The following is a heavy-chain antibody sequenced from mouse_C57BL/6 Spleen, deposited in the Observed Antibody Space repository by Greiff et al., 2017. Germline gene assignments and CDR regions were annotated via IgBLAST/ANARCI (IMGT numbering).Heavy chain of an antibody. J-gene: IGHJ2*01. CDR3: ARLRFTSYYFDY. V-gene: IGHV1-55*01. D-gene: IGHD2-12*01. CDR2: IYPGSGST. CDR1: GYTFTSYW. Sequence: QVQLQQPGAELVKPGASVKMSCKASGYTFTSYWITWVKQRPGQGLEWLGDIYPGSGSTNYNEKFKSKATLTVDTSSSTAYMPLSSLTSEDSAVYYCARLRFTSYYFDYWGQGTTLTVSS.